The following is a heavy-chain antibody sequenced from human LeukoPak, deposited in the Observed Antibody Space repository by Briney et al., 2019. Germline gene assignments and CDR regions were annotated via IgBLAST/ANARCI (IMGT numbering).Heavy chain of an antibody. J-gene: IGHJ4*02. CDR2: IYYSGST. CDR3: ARVRRGYYDSSGYSINYFDY. CDR1: GGSISSYY. V-gene: IGHV4-59*01. Sequence: SETLSLTCTVSGGSISSYYWSWIRQPPGKGREWIGYIYYSGSTNYNPSLKSRVTISVDTSKNQFSLKLSSVTAADTAVYYCARVRRGYYDSSGYSINYFDYWGQGTLVTVSS. D-gene: IGHD3-22*01.